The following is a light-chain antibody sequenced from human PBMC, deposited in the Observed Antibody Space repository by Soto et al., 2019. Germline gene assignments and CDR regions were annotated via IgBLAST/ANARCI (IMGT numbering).Light chain of an antibody. CDR1: QSVSDY. Sequence: DIPMTQSPSSLSASVGDRVTITCRASQSVSDYLNWYQQKPGKAPKLLIYATSSLQSGVPSRFSGSGSGTDFTLTINSLQPEDFATYYCQHSYSTLYTFGQGTKLEIK. CDR3: QHSYSTLYT. CDR2: ATS. V-gene: IGKV1-39*01. J-gene: IGKJ2*01.